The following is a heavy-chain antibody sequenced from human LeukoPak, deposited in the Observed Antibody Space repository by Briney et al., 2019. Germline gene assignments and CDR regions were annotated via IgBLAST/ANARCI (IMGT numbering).Heavy chain of an antibody. CDR2: ISWNSGSI. J-gene: IGHJ3*02. Sequence: AGGSLGLSXAASGFTFDDYAMHWVWQAPGKGLEWVSGISWNSGSIGYADSVKGRFTISRDNAKNSLYLQMNSLRAEDMALYYCATGVSGDYGAFDIWGQGTMVTVSS. D-gene: IGHD4-17*01. CDR1: GFTFDDYA. V-gene: IGHV3-9*03. CDR3: ATGVSGDYGAFDI.